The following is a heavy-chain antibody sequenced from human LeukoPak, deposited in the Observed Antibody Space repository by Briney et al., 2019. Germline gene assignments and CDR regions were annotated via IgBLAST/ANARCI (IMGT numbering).Heavy chain of an antibody. Sequence: GASVKVSCKASGYIFTSHGISWVRQAPGQGREWMGWVSPHNGKTENAQKFPGRVSMTRDRSTSTVYMKLRSLRSDDTAVYYCARESPPLTTVITKYYQYFMDVWGKGTTVTVSS. J-gene: IGHJ6*03. CDR3: ARESPPLTTVITKYYQYFMDV. V-gene: IGHV1-18*04. CDR2: VSPHNGKT. D-gene: IGHD4-23*01. CDR1: GYIFTSHG.